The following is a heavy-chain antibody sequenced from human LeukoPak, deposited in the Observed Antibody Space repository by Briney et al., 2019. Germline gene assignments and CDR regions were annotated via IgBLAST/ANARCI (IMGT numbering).Heavy chain of an antibody. CDR2: ISSSGNTK. CDR3: ARDLGIRYFDL. V-gene: IGHV3-11*04. Sequence: GGSLRLSCAASGFTFSDYYMNWIRQAAGKGLEWVSYISSSGNTKYYTDSVRGRFTITRDNAKRSVYLQMHGLSAEDTAVYYCARDLGIRYFDLWGRGTLVTVSS. D-gene: IGHD3-3*02. CDR1: GFTFSDYY. J-gene: IGHJ2*01.